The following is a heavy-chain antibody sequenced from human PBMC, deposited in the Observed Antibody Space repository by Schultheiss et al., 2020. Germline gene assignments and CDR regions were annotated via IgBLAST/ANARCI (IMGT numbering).Heavy chain of an antibody. J-gene: IGHJ5*02. V-gene: IGHV4-31*03. Sequence: SETLSLTCTVSGGSISSSSYYWGWIRQPPGKGLEWIGYIYYSGSTYYNPSLKSRVTISVDTSKKQFSLKLSSVTAADTAVYYCARLGDDFWSSDWFDPWGQGTLVTVSS. D-gene: IGHD3-3*01. CDR1: GGSISSSSYY. CDR3: ARLGDDFWSSDWFDP. CDR2: IYYSGST.